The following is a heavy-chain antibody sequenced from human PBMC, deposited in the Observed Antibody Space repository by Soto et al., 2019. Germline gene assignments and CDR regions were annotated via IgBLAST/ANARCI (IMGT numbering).Heavy chain of an antibody. CDR1: GASVSSETHF. D-gene: IGHD1-26*01. J-gene: IGHJ4*02. Sequence: QVQLQESGPGLVTPSETLCLTCRVSGASVSSETHFWTWIRQPPGKGLEWIGYVYRTGITNSNPALTSRVTVSADRSKNQFSLTLRSVTAADTAVYYCVREDMSGTYYFDYWGPGIQVTVSS. CDR2: VYRTGIT. V-gene: IGHV4-61*01. CDR3: VREDMSGTYYFDY.